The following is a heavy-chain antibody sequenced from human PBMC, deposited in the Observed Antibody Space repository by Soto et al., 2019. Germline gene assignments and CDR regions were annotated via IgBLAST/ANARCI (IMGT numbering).Heavy chain of an antibody. CDR1: GFTFTSSA. CDR3: ARGPRIAAAGKGYWFDP. V-gene: IGHV1-58*02. Sequence: SVKVSCKASGFTFTSSAMQWVRQARGQRLEWIGWIVVGSGNTSYAQKFQGRVTMTRDTSTSTVYMELSSLRSEDTAVYYCARGPRIAAAGKGYWFDPWGQGTLVTVSS. D-gene: IGHD6-13*01. J-gene: IGHJ5*02. CDR2: IVVGSGNT.